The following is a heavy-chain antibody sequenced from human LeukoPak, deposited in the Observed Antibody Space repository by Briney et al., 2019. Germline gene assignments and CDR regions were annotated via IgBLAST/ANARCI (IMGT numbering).Heavy chain of an antibody. CDR3: AGADRHDYGEDY. CDR2: IYYSGSS. J-gene: IGHJ4*02. Sequence: SGTLSLTCTVSGGSISSYYWSWIRQPPGKGLEWIGFIYYSGSSYYNPSLKSRVTMSVDTSKNQFSLKLTSVTAADTAVYYCAGADRHDYGEDYWGQGTLVTVSS. CDR1: GGSISSYY. D-gene: IGHD4-17*01. V-gene: IGHV4-59*01.